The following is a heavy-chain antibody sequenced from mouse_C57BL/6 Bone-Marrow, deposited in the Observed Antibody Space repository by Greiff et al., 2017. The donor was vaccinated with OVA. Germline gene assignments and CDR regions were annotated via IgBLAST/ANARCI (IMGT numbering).Heavy chain of an antibody. CDR1: GYTFTSYW. D-gene: IGHD2-13*01. CDR2: INPSSGYT. J-gene: IGHJ3*01. V-gene: IGHV1-7*01. Sequence: VHLVESGAELAKPGASVKLSCKASGYTFTSYWMHWVKQRPGQGLEWIGYINPSSGYTKYNQKFKDKATLTADKSSSTAYLQLSSLTYADAAVYDCARSAGDSLAYWGQGTLVTVSA. CDR3: ARSAGDSLAY.